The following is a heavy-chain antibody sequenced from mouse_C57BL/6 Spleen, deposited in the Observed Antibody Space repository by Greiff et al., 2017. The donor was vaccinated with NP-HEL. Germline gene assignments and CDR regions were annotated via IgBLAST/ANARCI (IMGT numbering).Heavy chain of an antibody. CDR1: GYAFSSSW. J-gene: IGHJ4*01. CDR3: ARKRGYDGYYPYAMDY. Sequence: VQLQQSGPELVKPGASVKISCKASGYAFSSSWMNWVKQRPGKGLEWIGRIYPGDGDTNYNGKFKGKATLTADKSSSTAYMQLSSLTSEDSAVYFCARKRGYDGYYPYAMDYWGQGTSVTVSS. CDR2: IYPGDGDT. V-gene: IGHV1-82*01. D-gene: IGHD2-3*01.